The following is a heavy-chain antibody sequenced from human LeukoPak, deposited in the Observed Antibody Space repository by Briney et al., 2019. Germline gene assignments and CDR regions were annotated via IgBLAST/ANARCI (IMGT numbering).Heavy chain of an antibody. CDR1: GFTFSSYA. CDR2: ISGSGGST. J-gene: IGHJ3*02. CDR3: AKSARVYSGSSYDAFDI. V-gene: IGHV3-23*01. Sequence: PGGSLRLSCAASGFTFSSYAMSWVRQAPGKGLEWVSAISGSGGSTYYADSVKGRFTISRDNSKNTLYLQMNSLRAEDTAVYYCAKSARVYSGSSYDAFDIWGQGTMVTVSS. D-gene: IGHD1-26*01.